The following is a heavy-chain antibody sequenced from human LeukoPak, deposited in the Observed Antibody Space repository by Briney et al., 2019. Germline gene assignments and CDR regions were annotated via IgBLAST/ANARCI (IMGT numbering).Heavy chain of an antibody. CDR3: ARAQTYGDSRLLLDY. D-gene: IGHD4-17*01. Sequence: GGSLRLSCAASGFTFSNAWMSWVRQAPGKGLEWVSGINWNGGSTGYADSVEGRFTIFRDNAKNSQYLQMNSLRVEDTALYYCARAQTYGDSRLLLDYWGQGTLVTVSS. J-gene: IGHJ4*02. CDR2: INWNGGST. V-gene: IGHV3-20*04. CDR1: GFTFSNAW.